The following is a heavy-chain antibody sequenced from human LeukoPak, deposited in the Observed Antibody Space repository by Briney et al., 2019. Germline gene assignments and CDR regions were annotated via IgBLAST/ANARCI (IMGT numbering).Heavy chain of an antibody. CDR3: ARDRKYQLRSYFDY. J-gene: IGHJ4*02. CDR1: GFTFSSYG. Sequence: PGGSLRLSCAASGFTFSSYGMHWVRQAPGKGLEWVAVIWYDGSNKYYADSVKGRFTISRDNSKNTLYLQMNSLRAEDTAVYYCARDRKYQLRSYFDYWGQGTLVTVSS. CDR2: IWYDGSNK. V-gene: IGHV3-33*01. D-gene: IGHD2-2*01.